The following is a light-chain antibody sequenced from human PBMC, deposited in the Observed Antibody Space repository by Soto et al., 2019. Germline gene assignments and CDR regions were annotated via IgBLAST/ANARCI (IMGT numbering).Light chain of an antibody. CDR1: RTVDST. Sequence: EIVMTQSPATLSVSPGERATLSCRASRTVDSTYLAWYQQKPGQAPRLLIYGASIRATGVPATFSGSGSGTEFTLSISSLQSEHLGVCYCQQDSSWPLTFGGGTKVDIK. V-gene: IGKV3-15*01. CDR3: QQDSSWPLT. J-gene: IGKJ4*01. CDR2: GAS.